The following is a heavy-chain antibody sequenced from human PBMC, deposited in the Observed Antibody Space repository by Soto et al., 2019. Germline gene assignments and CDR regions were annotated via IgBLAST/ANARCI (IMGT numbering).Heavy chain of an antibody. J-gene: IGHJ5*01. D-gene: IGHD3-3*01. CDR3: ARGAPYDFWSCYCSGANWFDS. Sequence: DTLSVNCTISGVAIMSYYWIWILQPPRKGLEWIGYIYYSGSTNYNPSLKSRVTISVDTSKNQFSLKLSSVTAADTAVYYCARGAPYDFWSCYCSGANWFDSPGQGTFVTV. CDR1: GVAIMSYY. V-gene: IGHV4-59*01. CDR2: IYYSGST.